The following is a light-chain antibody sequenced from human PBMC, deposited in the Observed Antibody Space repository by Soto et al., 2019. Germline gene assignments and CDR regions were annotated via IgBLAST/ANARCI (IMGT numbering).Light chain of an antibody. CDR1: QSLNRDY. CDR3: HQDDSYPRT. J-gene: IGKJ1*01. CDR2: KAS. V-gene: IGKV1-5*03. Sequence: IQMTQSPSTLSASLGDRVTMTCRASQSLNRDYLAWYQQKPGKAPKHLIYKASTLKTDVPSRLSSGGSCTAFTLTISSQQADDFATYYCHQDDSYPRTFGQGTKVDLK.